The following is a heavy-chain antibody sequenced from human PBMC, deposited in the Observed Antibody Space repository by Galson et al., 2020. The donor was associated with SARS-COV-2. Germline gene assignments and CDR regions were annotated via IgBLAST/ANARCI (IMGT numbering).Heavy chain of an antibody. CDR2: ISASGDNT. CDR1: GFTFRSYA. D-gene: IGHD6-19*01. V-gene: IGHV3-23*01. J-gene: IGHJ4*02. CDR3: AKKTVAGTVGYFDY. Sequence: GASLKISCEASGFTFRSYAMSWVRQAPGKGLEWVAAISASGDNTYFADSVRGRFTVSKDNSKDTLYLQMDSLSAEDTAVYFCAKKTVAGTVGYFDYWGQGTLVTVSS.